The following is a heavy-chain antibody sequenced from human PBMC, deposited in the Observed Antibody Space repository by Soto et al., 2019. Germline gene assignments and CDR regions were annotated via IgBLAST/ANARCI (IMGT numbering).Heavy chain of an antibody. CDR3: VRATLSWGHYYFRGLDV. CDR1: GFMFGTYW. CDR2: IKHDGNEK. D-gene: IGHD3-22*01. Sequence: LRLSCAATGFMFGTYWVSWVRQAPGKGLEWVANIKHDGNEKYYADSVKGRFTVSRDNVKNFLHLQMSSLRGDDTGVYFCVRATLSWGHYYFRGLDVWGQGTTVTVSS. J-gene: IGHJ6*02. V-gene: IGHV3-7*01.